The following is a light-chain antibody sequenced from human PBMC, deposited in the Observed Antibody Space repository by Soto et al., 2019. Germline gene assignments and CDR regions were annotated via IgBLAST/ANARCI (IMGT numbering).Light chain of an antibody. CDR1: QSISSN. V-gene: IGKV1-39*01. CDR3: QQCYSTPGT. J-gene: IGKJ1*01. CDR2: AAS. Sequence: DIQMTQSPSSLSASVGDRVTITCRASQSISSNLNWYQQKPGKAPKLLLYAASSLHSGVPSRFSGSGSGTDFTLTISRLQPEDFATYYCQQCYSTPGTFGQGTKVEIK.